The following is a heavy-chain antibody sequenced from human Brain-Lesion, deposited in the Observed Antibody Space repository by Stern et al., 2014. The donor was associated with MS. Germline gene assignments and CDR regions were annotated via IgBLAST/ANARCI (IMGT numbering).Heavy chain of an antibody. Sequence: QVQLVQSGPGLVKPSETLSLTCTVAGGSVSSTSYAWAWIRQPPGKGLEWIGTIYYSGNTYYSPSLKSRLTISLATSQNQFSLQRGSVTAADTAVYYCAGEEDIRYCSGGSCTGNWFDPWGQGTLVTVSS. CDR1: GGSVSSTSYA. J-gene: IGHJ5*02. V-gene: IGHV4-39*01. CDR3: AGEEDIRYCSGGSCTGNWFDP. CDR2: IYYSGNT. D-gene: IGHD2-15*01.